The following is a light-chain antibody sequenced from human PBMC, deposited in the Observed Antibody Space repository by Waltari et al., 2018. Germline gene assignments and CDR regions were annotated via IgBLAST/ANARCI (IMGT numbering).Light chain of an antibody. CDR2: DAS. Sequence: EIVLTQSPATLSLSPGERATLSCRASKSVRSYLDWYQQKPGQAPRLLIYDASNSATAIPARFSGSGSGTDFTLTISSLEPEDFAVYYCQQRSNWPPEITFGPGTKVDIK. CDR1: KSVRSY. V-gene: IGKV3-11*01. J-gene: IGKJ3*01. CDR3: QQRSNWPPEIT.